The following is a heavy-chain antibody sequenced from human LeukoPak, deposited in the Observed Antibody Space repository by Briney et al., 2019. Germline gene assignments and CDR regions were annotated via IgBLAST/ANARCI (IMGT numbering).Heavy chain of an antibody. D-gene: IGHD4-17*01. CDR3: ASYQGGAGGDYGAFDY. CDR2: FDPEDGET. CDR1: GYTLTELS. Sequence: ASVKVSCKVSGYTLTELSMHWVRQAPGKGLEWMGGFDPEDGETIYAQKFQGRVTMTRDTSISTAYMELSSLRSEDTAVYYCASYQGGAGGDYGAFDYWGQGTLVTVSS. V-gene: IGHV1-24*01. J-gene: IGHJ4*02.